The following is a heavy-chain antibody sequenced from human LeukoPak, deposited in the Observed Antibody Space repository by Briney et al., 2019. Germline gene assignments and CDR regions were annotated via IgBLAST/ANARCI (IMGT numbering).Heavy chain of an antibody. Sequence: SETLSLTCTVSNGSISSGSYYWGWIRQPPGKGPEWIGSIYYSGHTYYNSSLKSRVTISVDTSKNEFSLKLSSVTAADTAVYYCVRSYYDSSGYYLYFDYWGQGTLVTVSS. CDR2: IYYSGHT. D-gene: IGHD3-22*01. CDR3: VRSYYDSSGYYLYFDY. J-gene: IGHJ4*02. V-gene: IGHV4-39*07. CDR1: NGSISSGSYY.